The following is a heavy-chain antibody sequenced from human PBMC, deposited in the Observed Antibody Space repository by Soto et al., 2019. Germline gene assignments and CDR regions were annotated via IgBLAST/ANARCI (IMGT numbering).Heavy chain of an antibody. Sequence: VGSLRLSCAASGFSFSTSVVAWVRRAPGKGLEWISSIGPTRRCTFYAYADSVRGRFTISRDESTTTVHLHMSSLRLDDSAMYYCATYADGSYRPPYDAWGQGTLVTVSS. V-gene: IGHV3-23*01. CDR2: IGPTRRCT. D-gene: IGHD3-22*01. CDR3: ATYADGSYRPPYDA. CDR1: GFSFSTSV. J-gene: IGHJ5*02.